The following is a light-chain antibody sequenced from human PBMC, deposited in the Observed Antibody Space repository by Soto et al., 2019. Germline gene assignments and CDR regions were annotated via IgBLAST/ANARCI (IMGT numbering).Light chain of an antibody. CDR3: QHYGDSSWT. J-gene: IGKJ1*01. Sequence: EFVLTQSPGTLSLSPGERATLSCRASQSVSSTLSTWYQQKPGQAPRLLIYGVSSRATGIPDRFSGSGSGTDFTLTISRLEPEDFAVYFCQHYGDSSWTFGQGTKVDIK. CDR2: GVS. V-gene: IGKV3-20*01. CDR1: QSVSSTL.